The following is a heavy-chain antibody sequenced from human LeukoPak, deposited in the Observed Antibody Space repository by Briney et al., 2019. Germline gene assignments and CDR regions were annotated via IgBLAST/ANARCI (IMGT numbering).Heavy chain of an antibody. Sequence: SETLSLTCGVSGGSITSTNYWTWVRQPPGKGLEWIGSIYYSGSTYYNPSLKSRVTISVDTSKNQFSLKLSSVTAADTAVYYCARQVRYRDYFDYWGQGTLVTVSS. CDR3: ARQVRYRDYFDY. CDR2: IYYSGST. J-gene: IGHJ4*02. D-gene: IGHD1-14*01. CDR1: GGSITSTNY. V-gene: IGHV4-39*01.